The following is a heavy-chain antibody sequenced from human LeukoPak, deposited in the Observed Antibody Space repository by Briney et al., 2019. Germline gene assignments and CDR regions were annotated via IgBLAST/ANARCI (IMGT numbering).Heavy chain of an antibody. Sequence: GGSLRLSCAASGFTSSSYAMTWVRQAPGKGLEWVSSISGSGGNTYYADSVKGRFTISRDNSKNTLYLQMNNVGAEDTALYYCAKCMAEPGTCYFDYWGQGTLVTVSS. CDR2: ISGSGGNT. V-gene: IGHV3-23*01. J-gene: IGHJ4*02. CDR1: GFTSSSYA. CDR3: AKCMAEPGTCYFDY. D-gene: IGHD6-13*01.